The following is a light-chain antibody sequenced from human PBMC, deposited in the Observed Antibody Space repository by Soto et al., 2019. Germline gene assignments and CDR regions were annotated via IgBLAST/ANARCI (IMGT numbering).Light chain of an antibody. CDR1: QNLGTLY. Sequence: EIVLTQSPGTLSLSPGERGTLSCRVSQNLGTLYLAWFQQKSGQAPRLLIYSASRRATGIPDRFTGSGSGTDFTLTISSLQSEDFSVYYCHQYGTAPLTFGPGTKVDVK. J-gene: IGKJ3*01. CDR3: HQYGTAPLT. CDR2: SAS. V-gene: IGKV3-20*01.